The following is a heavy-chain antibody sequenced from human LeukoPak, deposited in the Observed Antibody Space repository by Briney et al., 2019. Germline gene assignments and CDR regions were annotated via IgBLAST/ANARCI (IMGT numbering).Heavy chain of an antibody. CDR3: VRGRTGSIATAGRY. J-gene: IGHJ4*02. Sequence: ASVKVSCKLSGSTLTEFSIHWVRQPHGKGLEWLGGLDPEDGETILSQKFQDRVALTADTSTSTAYMDMSRLRSEDTAVYFCVRGRTGSIATAGRYWGRGTLVTVSS. CDR1: GSTLTEFS. CDR2: LDPEDGET. D-gene: IGHD6-6*01. V-gene: IGHV1-24*01.